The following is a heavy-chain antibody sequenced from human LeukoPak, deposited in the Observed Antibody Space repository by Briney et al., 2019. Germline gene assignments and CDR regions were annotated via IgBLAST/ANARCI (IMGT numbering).Heavy chain of an antibody. CDR1: GGSFSGYY. CDR3: ARDLNCGGDCYPYSDYGMDV. CDR2: INHSGST. Sequence: SETLSLTCAVYGGSFSGYYWSWIRQPPGKGLEWIGEINHSGSTNYNPSLKSRVTISVDTSKNQFSLKLSSVTAADTAVYYCARDLNCGGDCYPYSDYGMDVWGQGTTVTVSS. J-gene: IGHJ6*02. V-gene: IGHV4-34*01. D-gene: IGHD2-21*02.